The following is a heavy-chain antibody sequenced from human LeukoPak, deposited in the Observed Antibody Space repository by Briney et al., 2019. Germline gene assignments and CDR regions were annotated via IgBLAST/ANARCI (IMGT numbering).Heavy chain of an antibody. V-gene: IGHV3-48*03. CDR1: GFTFSSYE. CDR2: ISSSGSTI. Sequence: GGSLRLSCAASGFTFSSYEMNWVRQAPGKGLEWVSYISSSGSTIYYADSVKGRFTISRDNAKNSLYLQMNSLRAEDTAVYYCASLGVSSLINRFDPWGQGTLVTVSS. CDR3: ASLGVSSLINRFDP. J-gene: IGHJ5*02. D-gene: IGHD3-16*01.